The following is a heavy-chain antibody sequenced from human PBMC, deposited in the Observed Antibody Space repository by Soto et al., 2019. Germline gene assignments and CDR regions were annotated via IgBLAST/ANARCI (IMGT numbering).Heavy chain of an antibody. J-gene: IGHJ6*01. Sequence: QVQLVESGGGVVQPGRSLRLSCAASGFTFSSYGMHWVRQAPGKGLEWVAVISYDGSNKYYADSVKGRFTISRDNSKNTLYLQMNSLRAEDTAVYYCAKVSSGGSYLHYYYGMDVW. D-gene: IGHD2-15*01. CDR1: GFTFSSYG. CDR3: AKVSSGGSYLHYYYGMDV. V-gene: IGHV3-30*18. CDR2: ISYDGSNK.